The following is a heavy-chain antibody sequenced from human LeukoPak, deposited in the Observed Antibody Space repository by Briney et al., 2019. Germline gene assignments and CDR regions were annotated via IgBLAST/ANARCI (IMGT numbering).Heavy chain of an antibody. CDR1: GGTFSSFA. D-gene: IGHD6-13*01. V-gene: IGHV1-69*13. CDR3: ARERWQQLGSTPDYYYYYMDV. J-gene: IGHJ6*03. CDR2: IIPLFGTT. Sequence: RASVKVSCKASGGTFSSFAIHWVRQAPGQGLEWMGGIIPLFGTTNYAQRFQGRVTINAEESTTTAYMELSSLRSEDTAMYYCARERWQQLGSTPDYYYYYMDVWGKGTTVTVSS.